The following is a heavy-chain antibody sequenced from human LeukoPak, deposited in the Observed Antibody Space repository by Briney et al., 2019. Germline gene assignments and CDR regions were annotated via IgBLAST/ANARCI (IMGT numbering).Heavy chain of an antibody. CDR2: INGNGGST. CDR1: GFTFSIYA. V-gene: IGHV3-23*01. D-gene: IGHD3-3*01. Sequence: GGSLRLSCAASGFTFSIYAMSWVRQAPGKGLEWVSGINGNGGSTYYADSVKGRFTISRDNSKNTLYLHMNSLRAEDTAVYYCAKAAHFDFWSGYDRIDYWGQGTLVTVSS. J-gene: IGHJ4*02. CDR3: AKAAHFDFWSGYDRIDY.